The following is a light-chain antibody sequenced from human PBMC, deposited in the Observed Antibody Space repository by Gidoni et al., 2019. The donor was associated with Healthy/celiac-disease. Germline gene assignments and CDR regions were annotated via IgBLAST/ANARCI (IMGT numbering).Light chain of an antibody. J-gene: IGKJ2*01. CDR2: DAS. CDR1: QSVSSY. V-gene: IGKV3-11*01. Sequence: EIVLTQSPATLSLSPGERATLSCRASQSVSSYLAWYQQKPGQAPRLLIYDASNRATGIPARFSGSGSGTDLTRTISSLEPEDFAVYYCQQRSNWPRTFGQGTKLEIK. CDR3: QQRSNWPRT.